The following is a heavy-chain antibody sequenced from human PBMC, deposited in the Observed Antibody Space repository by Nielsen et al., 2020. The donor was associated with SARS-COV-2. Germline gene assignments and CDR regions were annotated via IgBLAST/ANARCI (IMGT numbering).Heavy chain of an antibody. V-gene: IGHV3-9*01. CDR1: GFTFDDYA. D-gene: IGHD2-15*01. CDR2: ITWNSVGI. CDR3: AKDIRDSPFDP. J-gene: IGHJ5*02. Sequence: GGSLRLSCAASGFTFDDYAMHWVRQAPGKGLEWVSGITWNSVGIAYADSVKGRFTISRDNAKNSLYLQMNSLRPEDTALYYCAKDIRDSPFDPWGQGTLVTVSS.